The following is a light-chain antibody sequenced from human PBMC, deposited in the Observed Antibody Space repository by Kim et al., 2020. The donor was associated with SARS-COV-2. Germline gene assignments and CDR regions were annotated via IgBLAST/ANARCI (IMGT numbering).Light chain of an antibody. V-gene: IGKV3-15*01. Sequence: VAPGERVNLSCRARQSFSSRLAWFQQRPGQAPRLVIYDTSTRATGIPARFSGSGSGTEFTLTISSLESEDSAVYYCQQYNSWPLTFGVGTKVDIK. CDR1: QSFSSR. J-gene: IGKJ4*01. CDR3: QQYNSWPLT. CDR2: DTS.